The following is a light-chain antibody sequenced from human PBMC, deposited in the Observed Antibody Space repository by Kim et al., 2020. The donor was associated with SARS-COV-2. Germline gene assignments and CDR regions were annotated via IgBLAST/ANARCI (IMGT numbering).Light chain of an antibody. CDR3: QTWVGSTVV. Sequence: ELTQPPSMSVSPGQTATIACSGDKLGDKYASWYQQKPGQSPVLVIYQDTKRPSGIPERFSGSNSGNTATLTISGTQAMDEADYFCQTWVGSTVVFGGGTQLTVL. J-gene: IGLJ2*01. CDR1: KLGDKY. CDR2: QDT. V-gene: IGLV3-1*01.